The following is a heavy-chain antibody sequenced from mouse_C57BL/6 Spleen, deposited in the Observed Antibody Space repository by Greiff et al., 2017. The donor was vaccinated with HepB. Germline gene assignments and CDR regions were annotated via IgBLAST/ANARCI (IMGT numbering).Heavy chain of an antibody. Sequence: EVKLMESGPGLVKPSQSLSLTCSVTGYSITSGYYWNWIRQFPGNKLEWMGYISYDGSNNYNPSLKNRISITRDTSKNQFFLKLNSVTTEDTATYYCAARPPYYYGSSYAMDYWGQGTSVTVSS. J-gene: IGHJ4*01. CDR1: GYSITSGYY. V-gene: IGHV3-6*01. CDR2: ISYDGSN. D-gene: IGHD1-1*01. CDR3: AARPPYYYGSSYAMDY.